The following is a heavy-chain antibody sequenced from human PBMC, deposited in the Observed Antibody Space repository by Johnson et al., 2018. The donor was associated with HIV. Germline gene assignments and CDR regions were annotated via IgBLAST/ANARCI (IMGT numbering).Heavy chain of an antibody. V-gene: IGHV3-30*03. J-gene: IGHJ3*02. Sequence: QVQLVESGGGVVQPGSSLRLSCAASGFTFSSYGMHWVRQAPGKGLEWVAVISYDGSNKYYADSVKGRFTISRDNSKNTLSLQMNSPRVDDTAIYYCARVRAGRENAFDIWGQGTMVTVSS. D-gene: IGHD1-26*01. CDR1: GFTFSSYG. CDR3: ARVRAGRENAFDI. CDR2: ISYDGSNK.